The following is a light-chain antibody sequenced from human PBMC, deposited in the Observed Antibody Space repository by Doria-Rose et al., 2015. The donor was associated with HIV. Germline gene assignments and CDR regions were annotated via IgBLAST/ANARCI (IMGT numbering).Light chain of an antibody. CDR3: HQYGTSWT. CDR2: DGS. CDR1: QSFSSTY. Sequence: QSPGILSLSPGERATLSCRASQSFSSTYLAWYQQKPGQAPSLLIYDGSTRATGIPDRFSASGSGTDFTLTINRLEPEDCALYYCHQYGTSWTFGQGTKVEI. J-gene: IGKJ1*01. V-gene: IGKV3-20*01.